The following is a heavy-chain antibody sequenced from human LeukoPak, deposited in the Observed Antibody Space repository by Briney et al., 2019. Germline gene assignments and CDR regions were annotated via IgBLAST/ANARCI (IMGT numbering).Heavy chain of an antibody. CDR1: GGSFSGYY. D-gene: IGHD5-18*01. J-gene: IGHJ4*02. V-gene: IGHV4-34*01. CDR2: INHSGST. CDR3: ARGCTAMVKGGYYFDY. Sequence: SETLSLTCAVYGGSFSGYYWSWIRQPPGKGLEWIGEINHSGSTNYNPSLKSRVTISVDTSKNQFSLKLSFVTAADTAVYYCARGCTAMVKGGYYFDYWGQGTLVTVSS.